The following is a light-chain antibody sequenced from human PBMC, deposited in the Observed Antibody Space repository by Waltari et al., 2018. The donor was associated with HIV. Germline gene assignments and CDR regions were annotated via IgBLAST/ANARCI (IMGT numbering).Light chain of an antibody. CDR1: SSNIANNY. V-gene: IGLV1-51*01. CDR3: GTWDTSLSAGV. J-gene: IGLJ2*01. CDR2: DNN. Sequence: QSVLTQPPAVSAAPGQTVTISCPGSSSNIANNYVSWYQQLPGTAPKLLIYDNNRRSSGIPDRFSGSKSGTSATLAIAGLQTGDEADYYCGTWDTSLSAGVFGGGTKVTVL.